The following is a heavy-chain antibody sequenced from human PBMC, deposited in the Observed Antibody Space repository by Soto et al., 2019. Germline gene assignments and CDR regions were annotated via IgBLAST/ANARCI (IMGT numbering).Heavy chain of an antibody. CDR1: GDSVSSNSAA. V-gene: IGHV6-1*01. CDR3: ARDPSGYSSSWPKEGFDY. D-gene: IGHD6-13*01. J-gene: IGHJ4*02. Sequence: SQTLSLTCAISGDSVSSNSAAWNWIRQSPSRGLEWLGRTYYRSKWYNDYAVSVKSRITINPDTSKNQFSLQLNSVTPEDTAVYYCARDPSGYSSSWPKEGFDYWGQGTLVTVSS. CDR2: TYYRSKWYN.